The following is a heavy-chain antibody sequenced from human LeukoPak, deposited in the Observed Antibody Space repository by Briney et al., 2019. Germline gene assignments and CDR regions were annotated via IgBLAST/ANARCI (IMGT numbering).Heavy chain of an antibody. CDR3: ARDRAGSGSYYYYYMDV. CDR1: GDSVSSNSAA. D-gene: IGHD1-26*01. J-gene: IGHJ6*03. CDR2: TYYRSKWYN. V-gene: IGHV6-1*01. Sequence: SQTLSLTCAISGDSVSSNSAAWNWIRQSPSRGLEWLGRTYYRSKWYNDYAVSVKGRITINPDTSKNQFSLQLNSVTPEDTAVYYCARDRAGSGSYYYYYMDVWGKGTTVTVSS.